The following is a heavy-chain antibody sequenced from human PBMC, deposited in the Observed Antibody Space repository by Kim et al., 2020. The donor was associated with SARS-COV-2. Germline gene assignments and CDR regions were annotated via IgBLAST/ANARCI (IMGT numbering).Heavy chain of an antibody. V-gene: IGHV1-46*01. J-gene: IGHJ6*02. CDR3: ARKYYYDSSGHYKPHYYYYYGMDV. D-gene: IGHD3-22*01. CDR1: GYTFTSYG. CDR2: INPSSGNT. Sequence: ASVKVSCKASGYTFTSYGMRWVRQAPGQGLEWMGIINPSSGNTSYAQKFQGRVTMTTDTSTSTVYMELSSLRSEDTAVYYCARKYYYDSSGHYKPHYYYYYGMDVCGPGTPVTVS.